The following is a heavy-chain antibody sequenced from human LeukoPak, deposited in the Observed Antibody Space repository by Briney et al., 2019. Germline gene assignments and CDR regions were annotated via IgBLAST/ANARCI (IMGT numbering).Heavy chain of an antibody. J-gene: IGHJ4*02. V-gene: IGHV4-34*01. CDR3: ARGRGLMVRGVIIRYYFDY. CDR1: GGSFSGYY. CDR2: INHSGST. Sequence: PSETLSLTCAVYGGSFSGYYWSWIRQPPGKGLEWIGEINHSGSTNYNPSLKSRVTISVDTSKNQFSLKLSSVTAADTAVYYCARGRGLMVRGVIIRYYFDYWGQGTLVTVSS. D-gene: IGHD3-10*01.